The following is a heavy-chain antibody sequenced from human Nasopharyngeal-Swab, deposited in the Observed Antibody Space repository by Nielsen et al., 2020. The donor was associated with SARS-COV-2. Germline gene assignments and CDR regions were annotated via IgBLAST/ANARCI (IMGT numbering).Heavy chain of an antibody. Sequence: WIRQPPGQGLEWIGEINHSGSTNYNPPLKSRVTISVDTSKNQFSLKLTSVTAADTAVYYCARCFCPWKAAARWYYMDVWGKGTTVTVSS. D-gene: IGHD6-13*01. J-gene: IGHJ6*03. V-gene: IGHV4-34*01. CDR3: ARCFCPWKAAARWYYMDV. CDR2: INHSGST.